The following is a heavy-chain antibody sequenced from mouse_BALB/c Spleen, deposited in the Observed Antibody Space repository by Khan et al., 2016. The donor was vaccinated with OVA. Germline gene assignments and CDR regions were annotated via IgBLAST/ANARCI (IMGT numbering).Heavy chain of an antibody. CDR3: ARGYEFFAY. V-gene: IGHV1-22*01. CDR1: GYSFTVYY. D-gene: IGHD2-12*01. CDR2: VNPNNGDT. J-gene: IGHJ3*01. Sequence: VQLKQSGPDLVKPGASVKISCKASGYSFTVYYMTWVKQSHGKSPEWIGRVNPNNGDTNYNQNFKGQAILTVNKSSNTAYMEFRSLYSEESAVVYCARGYEFFAYWGQGTLVTVSA.